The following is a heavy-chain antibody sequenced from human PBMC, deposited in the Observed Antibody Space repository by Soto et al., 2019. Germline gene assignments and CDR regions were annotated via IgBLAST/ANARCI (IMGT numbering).Heavy chain of an antibody. CDR3: ARGIVGATWVDYYYYGMDV. J-gene: IGHJ6*02. CDR2: INPSGGST. CDR1: GYTFTSYY. Sequence: ASVKVSCTASGYTFTSYYMHWVRQAPGQGLEWMGIINPSGGSTSYAQKFQGRVTMTRDTSTSTVYMELSSLRSEDTAVYYCARGIVGATWVDYYYYGMDVWGQGTTVTVSS. D-gene: IGHD1-26*01. V-gene: IGHV1-46*01.